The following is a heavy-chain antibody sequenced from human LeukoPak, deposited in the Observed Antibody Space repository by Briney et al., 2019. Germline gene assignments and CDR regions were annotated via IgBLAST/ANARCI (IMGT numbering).Heavy chain of an antibody. V-gene: IGHV3-20*04. D-gene: IGHD5-18*01. CDR1: GFTFADYG. CDR2: INWNGAST. Sequence: GGSLRLSCAASGFTFADYGMTWVRQAPGKGPEWVSGINWNGASTRYADSVKGRFTISRDNAKNSLYLQMNGLRAEDTAFYYCARDRGGYNYGNNWFDPWGQGTLVTVSS. J-gene: IGHJ5*02. CDR3: ARDRGGYNYGNNWFDP.